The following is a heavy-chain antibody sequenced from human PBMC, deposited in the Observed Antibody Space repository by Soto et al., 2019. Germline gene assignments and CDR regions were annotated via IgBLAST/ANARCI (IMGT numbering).Heavy chain of an antibody. CDR3: AREVNSSPASGATWFDA. Sequence: QVQLQESGPGLVQPSATLSLTCAVSGDSINNSHWCRWCRHTPGKVREWIGLTSHSGTTNYTPPLKPRVIISIDKSKSLLSLTLTSGTAAETAVYYCAREVNSSPASGATWFDAWGQGTLVTVAS. D-gene: IGHD6-13*01. CDR2: TSHSGTT. V-gene: IGHV4-4*02. CDR1: GDSINNSHW. J-gene: IGHJ5*02.